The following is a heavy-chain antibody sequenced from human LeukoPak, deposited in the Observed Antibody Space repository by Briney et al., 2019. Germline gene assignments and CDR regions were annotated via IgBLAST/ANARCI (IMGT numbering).Heavy chain of an antibody. CDR1: GFTFSDYY. CDR3: ARDRYVGATTAGDSDS. D-gene: IGHD1-26*01. J-gene: IGHJ4*02. CDR2: IGSSGSTI. V-gene: IGHV3-11*01. Sequence: GGSLRLSCAASGFTFSDYYMSWIRQAPGKGLEWVPYIGSSGSTIYYADSVKGRFTISRDNAKNSLYLQMNSLRAEDTAVYYCARDRYVGATTAGDSDSWGQGTLVTVSS.